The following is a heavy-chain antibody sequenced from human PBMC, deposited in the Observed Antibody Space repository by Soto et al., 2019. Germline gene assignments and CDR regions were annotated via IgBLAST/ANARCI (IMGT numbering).Heavy chain of an antibody. D-gene: IGHD2-15*01. Sequence: QVQLMQSGAEVKKPGSSVKVSCKASGGTFSSNVISWVRQAPGQGLEWMGEIMPIFGAANKPQKFQGRLMITADTSTTTVYMELSSLGSEDTAVYFCATGARYCSGGSCYPDDWGQGTLVTVSS. CDR2: IMPIFGAA. V-gene: IGHV1-69*06. CDR1: GGTFSSNV. CDR3: ATGARYCSGGSCYPDD. J-gene: IGHJ4*02.